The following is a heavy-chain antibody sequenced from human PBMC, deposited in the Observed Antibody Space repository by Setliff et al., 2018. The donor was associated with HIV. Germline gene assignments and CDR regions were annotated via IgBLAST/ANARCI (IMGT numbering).Heavy chain of an antibody. D-gene: IGHD1-7*01. CDR1: GGSIRSHY. CDR2: FYHTGST. V-gene: IGHV4-59*11. CDR3: ARDQGLELRGDYYYYGMDV. J-gene: IGHJ6*02. Sequence: SETLSLTCTVSGGSIRSHYWSRIRQPPGKGLEWIGSFYHTGSTHYNPSLKSRTTMSLDTSRNQVSLKLSSVSAADTAVYYCARDQGLELRGDYYYYGMDVWGQGTTVTVSS.